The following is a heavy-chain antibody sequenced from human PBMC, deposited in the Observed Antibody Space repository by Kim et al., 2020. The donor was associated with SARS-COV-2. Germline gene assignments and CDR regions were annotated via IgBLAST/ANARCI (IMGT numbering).Heavy chain of an antibody. CDR3: ASGTVVVVASEY. J-gene: IGHJ4*02. D-gene: IGHD2-15*01. Sequence: GGSLRLSCAASGFPFSNSWMSWVRQAPGKGLEWVANIKEDGNEKYYVDSVRGRFTISRDNAKNSLYLQMNSLRVEDTAVYYCASGTVVVVASEYWGQGTLVSVSS. V-gene: IGHV3-7*03. CDR2: IKEDGNEK. CDR1: GFPFSNSW.